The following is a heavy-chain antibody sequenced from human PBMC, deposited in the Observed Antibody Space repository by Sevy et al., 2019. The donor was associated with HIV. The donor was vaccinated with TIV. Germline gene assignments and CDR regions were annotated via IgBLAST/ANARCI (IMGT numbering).Heavy chain of an antibody. Sequence: GGSLRLSCAASGFTFSSYAMHWVRQAPGKGLEWVAVISYDGSNKYYADSVKGRFTISRDNSKNTLYLQMNSLRAEDTAVYYCARGERWYSYYGMDVWGQGTTVT. CDR3: ARGERWYSYYGMDV. J-gene: IGHJ6*01. CDR2: ISYDGSNK. V-gene: IGHV3-30-3*01. CDR1: GFTFSSYA. D-gene: IGHD2-15*01.